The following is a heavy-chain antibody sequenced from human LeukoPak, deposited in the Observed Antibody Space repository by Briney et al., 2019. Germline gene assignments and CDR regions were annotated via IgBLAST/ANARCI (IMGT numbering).Heavy chain of an antibody. CDR3: ARGFLSVVRSGPYYMDV. CDR2: INHSGST. J-gene: IGHJ6*03. Sequence: SETLSLTCAVYGGSFSDYYWSWIRQPPGKGLEWIGEINHSGSTKYNPSLKSRVTISVDTSKNQFSLKLSSVTAADTAVYYCARGFLSVVRSGPYYMDVWGKGTTVTASS. V-gene: IGHV4-34*01. CDR1: GGSFSDYY. D-gene: IGHD3-3*01.